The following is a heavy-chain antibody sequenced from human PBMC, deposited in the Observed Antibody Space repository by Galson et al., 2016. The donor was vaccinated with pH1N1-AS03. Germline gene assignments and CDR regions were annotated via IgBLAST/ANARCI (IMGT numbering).Heavy chain of an antibody. V-gene: IGHV1-69*04. J-gene: IGHJ3*02. D-gene: IGHD3-22*01. Sequence: SVKASCKASGGTFNSYAISWVRQAPGQGLEWMGRIIPILAIANYAQRFQGRVTIIADKSTSTAYMELSSLRSEDTAVYFCARERVYSEIRHPFDIWGQGTMVTVSS. CDR1: GGTFNSYA. CDR2: IIPILAIA. CDR3: ARERVYSEIRHPFDI.